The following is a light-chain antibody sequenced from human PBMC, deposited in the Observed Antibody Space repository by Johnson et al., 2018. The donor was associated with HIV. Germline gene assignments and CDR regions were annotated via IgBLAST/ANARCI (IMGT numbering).Light chain of an antibody. CDR3: GTWDSSLSANV. CDR2: DNN. CDR1: TSNIGNNY. V-gene: IGLV1-51*01. J-gene: IGLJ1*01. Sequence: QSVLTQPPSVSAAPGQKVTVSCSGSTSNIGNNYVSWYQQLPGTAPKLLIYDNNKRPSGLPDRFSGSKSGTSATLGITGLPTGDEANYYCGTWDSSLSANVFGTGTKVTVL.